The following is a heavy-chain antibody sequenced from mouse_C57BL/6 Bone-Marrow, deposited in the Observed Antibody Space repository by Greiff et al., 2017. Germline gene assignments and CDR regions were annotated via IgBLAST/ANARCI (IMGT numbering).Heavy chain of an antibody. J-gene: IGHJ2*01. V-gene: IGHV1-69*01. Sequence: QVQLQQPGAELVMPGASVKLSCKASGYTFTSYWMHWVKQRPGQGLEWIGEIDPSDSYTNYNLKFKGKSTLTVDKSSSTAYMQLSSLTSEDSAVYYCARGTTQDYWGQGTTLTVSS. D-gene: IGHD1-1*01. CDR2: IDPSDSYT. CDR3: ARGTTQDY. CDR1: GYTFTSYW.